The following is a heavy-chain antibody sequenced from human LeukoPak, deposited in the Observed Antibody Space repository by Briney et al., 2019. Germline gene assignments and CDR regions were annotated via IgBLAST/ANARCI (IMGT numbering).Heavy chain of an antibody. CDR3: AKDTTMVRGTNYYYYMDV. CDR1: GFTFSAYS. CDR2: ISSGSSYI. V-gene: IGHV3-21*04. D-gene: IGHD3-10*01. J-gene: IGHJ6*03. Sequence: GGSLRLSCAASGFTFSAYSMNWVRQAPGKGLEWVSSISSGSSYIYYADSVKGRFTISRDNAKNSLYLQMNSLRAEDTALYYCAKDTTMVRGTNYYYYMDVWGKGTTVTISS.